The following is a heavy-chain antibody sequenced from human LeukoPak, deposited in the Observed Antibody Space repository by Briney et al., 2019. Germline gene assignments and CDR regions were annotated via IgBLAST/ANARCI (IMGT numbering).Heavy chain of an antibody. CDR3: ARVVLYYDSSGYYWREIRGVDY. CDR2: ISAYNGNT. Sequence: ASVKVSCKASGYTFTSYGISWVRQALGQGLEWMGWISAYNGNTNYAQKLQGRVTMTTDTSTSTAYMELRSLRSDDTAVYYCARVVLYYDSSGYYWREIRGVDYWGQGTLVTVSS. CDR1: GYTFTSYG. V-gene: IGHV1-18*01. J-gene: IGHJ4*02. D-gene: IGHD3-22*01.